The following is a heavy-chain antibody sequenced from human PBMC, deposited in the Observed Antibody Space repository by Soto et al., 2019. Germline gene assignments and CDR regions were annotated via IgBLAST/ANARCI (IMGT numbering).Heavy chain of an antibody. CDR2: IWYDGSNK. Sequence: QVQLVESGGGVVQPGRSLRLSCAASGFTFSSYGMHWVRQAPGKGPEWVAVIWYDGSNKYYADSVKGRFTISRDNSKNTLYLQMNSLRAEDTAVYYCARDRLDIVATTPFDYWGQGTLVTVSS. CDR1: GFTFSSYG. V-gene: IGHV3-33*01. D-gene: IGHD5-12*01. J-gene: IGHJ4*02. CDR3: ARDRLDIVATTPFDY.